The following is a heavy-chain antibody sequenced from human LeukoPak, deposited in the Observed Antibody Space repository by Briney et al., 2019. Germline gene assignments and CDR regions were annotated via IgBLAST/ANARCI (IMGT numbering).Heavy chain of an antibody. CDR2: INHSGST. J-gene: IGHJ4*02. V-gene: IGHV4-34*01. Sequence: SETLSLTCAVYGGSFSGYYWSWIRQPPGKGLEWIGEINHSGSTNYNPSLKSRATISVDTSKNQFSLKLSSVTAADTAVYYCAREGQWLVWGEYYFDYWGQGTLVTVSS. CDR3: AREGQWLVWGEYYFDY. D-gene: IGHD6-19*01. CDR1: GGSFSGYY.